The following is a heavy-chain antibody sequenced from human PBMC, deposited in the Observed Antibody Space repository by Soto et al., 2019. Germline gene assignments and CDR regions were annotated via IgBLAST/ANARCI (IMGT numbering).Heavy chain of an antibody. D-gene: IGHD4-4*01. Sequence: ASVKVSCKASGYTFTSYGISWVRQAPGQGLEWMGWISAYNGNTNYAQKLQGRVTMTTDTSTSTAYMELRSLRSDDTAVYYCARVSAGTIDPYTVTTPSTTLFDYWGQGTLDTVSS. CDR2: ISAYNGNT. J-gene: IGHJ4*02. CDR3: ARVSAGTIDPYTVTTPSTTLFDY. CDR1: GYTFTSYG. V-gene: IGHV1-18*01.